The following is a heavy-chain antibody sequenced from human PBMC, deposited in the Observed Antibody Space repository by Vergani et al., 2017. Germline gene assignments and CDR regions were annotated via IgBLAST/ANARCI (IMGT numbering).Heavy chain of an antibody. CDR3: AGVRLTGYSRAYFDY. CDR1: GFTFSSYA. V-gene: IGHV3-23*01. J-gene: IGHJ4*02. Sequence: EVQLLESGGGLVQPGGSLRLSCAASGFTFSSYAMSWVRQAPGKGLEWVAAIGGSGGSTYYAYSMKGRFTISRENSKNTRFLQMTSLRAENTALYYCAGVRLTGYSRAYFDYWGQGTLVTVSS. CDR2: IGGSGGST. D-gene: IGHD3-9*01.